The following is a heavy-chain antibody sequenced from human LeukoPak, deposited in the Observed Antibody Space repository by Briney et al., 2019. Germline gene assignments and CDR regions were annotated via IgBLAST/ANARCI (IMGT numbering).Heavy chain of an antibody. D-gene: IGHD6-6*01. CDR1: GGTFSSYA. Sequence: SVKVSCKASGGTFSSYAISWVRQAPGQGLEWMGGIIPIFGTANYAQKLQGRVTMTTDTSTSTAYMELRSLRSDDTAVYYCARDIAARQTDFDYWGQGTLVTVSS. CDR2: IIPIFGTA. V-gene: IGHV1-69*05. J-gene: IGHJ4*02. CDR3: ARDIAARQTDFDY.